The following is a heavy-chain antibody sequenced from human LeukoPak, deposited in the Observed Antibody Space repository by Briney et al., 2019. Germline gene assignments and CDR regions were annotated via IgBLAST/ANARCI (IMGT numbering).Heavy chain of an antibody. J-gene: IGHJ6*03. CDR2: IYSGGST. D-gene: IGHD1-14*01. CDR1: GFTVSSNY. V-gene: IGHV3-66*02. Sequence: GGSLRLSCAASGFTVSSNYMGWVRQAPGKGLEWVSVIYSGGSTYYADSVKGRFTISRDNSKNTLYLQMNSLRAEDTAVYYCARDRNDYYYYYMDVWGKGTTVTVSS. CDR3: ARDRNDYYYYYMDV.